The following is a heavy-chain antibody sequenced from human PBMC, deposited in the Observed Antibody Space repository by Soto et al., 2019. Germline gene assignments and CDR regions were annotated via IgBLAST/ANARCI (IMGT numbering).Heavy chain of an antibody. CDR3: ARVDYSSGWYRPWYFDY. CDR1: GGSISSRSCY. J-gene: IGHJ4*02. CDR2: IYYRGST. Sequence: QLQLQESGTGLVKPSETLSLTCTFSGGSISSRSCYWGWIRQPPGKGLGWIGSIYYRGSTYYNPSLKSRVTISVDTAKNRFSLNLSSVTAADTAVYYCARVDYSSGWYRPWYFDYWCQGTLVTVSS. D-gene: IGHD6-19*01. V-gene: IGHV4-39*01.